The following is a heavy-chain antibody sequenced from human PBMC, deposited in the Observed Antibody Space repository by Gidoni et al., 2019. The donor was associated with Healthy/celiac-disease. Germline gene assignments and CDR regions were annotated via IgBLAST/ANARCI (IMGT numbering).Heavy chain of an antibody. D-gene: IGHD1-20*01. J-gene: IGHJ4*02. CDR1: GFTFSSYG. CDR3: ASRKTNFYNWNALYYFDY. Sequence: QVPLVESGGGVVQPRRSLRLSCAASGFTFSSYGLHWVRQAPGKGLEWVAVISYDGSNKYYAASVKGRYTISRDNYKNTLYLQMNSLRAEDTAVYYCASRKTNFYNWNALYYFDYWGQGTLVTVSS. CDR2: ISYDGSNK. V-gene: IGHV3-30*03.